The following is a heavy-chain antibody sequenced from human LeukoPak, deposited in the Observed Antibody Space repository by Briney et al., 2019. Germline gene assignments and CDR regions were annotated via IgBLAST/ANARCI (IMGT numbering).Heavy chain of an antibody. J-gene: IGHJ4*02. D-gene: IGHD3-22*01. CDR1: GGTFSSYA. CDR2: IIPIFGTA. Sequence: SVKVSCKASGGTFSSYAISWVRQAPGQGLEWMGGIIPIFGTANYAQKFQGRVTITADESTSTAYMELSSLRSEDTAVYYCARVYYYDSSGYYRIDYWGQGTLVTVSS. V-gene: IGHV1-69*13. CDR3: ARVYYYDSSGYYRIDY.